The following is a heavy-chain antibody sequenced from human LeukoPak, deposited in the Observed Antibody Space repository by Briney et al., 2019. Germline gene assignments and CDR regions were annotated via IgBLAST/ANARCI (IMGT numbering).Heavy chain of an antibody. Sequence: ASVKVSCKASGYTFTSYGISWVRQAPGQGREWMGWISAYNGNTNYAQKLQGRVTMTTDTSTSTAYMELRSLRSDDTAVYYCARDGVATSDLDYYYYGMDVWGQGTTVTVSS. J-gene: IGHJ6*02. CDR1: GYTFTSYG. CDR2: ISAYNGNT. D-gene: IGHD5-12*01. V-gene: IGHV1-18*01. CDR3: ARDGVATSDLDYYYYGMDV.